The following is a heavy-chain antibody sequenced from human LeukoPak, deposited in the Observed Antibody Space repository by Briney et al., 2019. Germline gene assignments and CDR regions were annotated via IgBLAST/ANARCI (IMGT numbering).Heavy chain of an antibody. J-gene: IGHJ4*02. Sequence: SETLPLTLTCSRDSTPSNLWSSVRQPPGKGLEWIGEIHRSGSPNYNPSLQSRVTISKDRTRNQIVLELSSVAAADTAVYDFAREILGGFNAGAYWGQGILVTVSS. CDR3: AREILGGFNAGAY. CDR1: RDSTPSNL. V-gene: IGHV4-4*02. CDR2: IHRSGSP. D-gene: IGHD3-10*01.